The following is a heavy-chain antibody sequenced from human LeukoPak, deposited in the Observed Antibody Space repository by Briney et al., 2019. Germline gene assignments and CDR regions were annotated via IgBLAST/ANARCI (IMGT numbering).Heavy chain of an antibody. Sequence: SETLSLTCTVSGGSISSSSYYWGWIRQPPGKGLEWIGSIYYSGSTYYNPSLKSRVTISVDTSKNQFSLKLSSVTAADTAVYYCARCFYGSGSYAIDYWGQGTPVTVSS. CDR2: IYYSGST. V-gene: IGHV4-39*07. J-gene: IGHJ4*02. D-gene: IGHD3-10*01. CDR1: GGSISSSSYY. CDR3: ARCFYGSGSYAIDY.